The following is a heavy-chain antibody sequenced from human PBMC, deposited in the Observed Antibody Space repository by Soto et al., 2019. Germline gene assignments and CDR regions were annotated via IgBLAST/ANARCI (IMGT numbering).Heavy chain of an antibody. CDR2: INHSGST. V-gene: IGHV4-34*01. Sequence: QVQLQQWGAGLLKPSETLSLTCAVYGGSFSGYYWSWIRQPPGKGLEWIGEINHSGSTNYNPSLKSRVTISVDTSKNQSSLKLSSVTAADTAVYYCARGGSYYVRGYFQHWGQGTLVTVSS. CDR3: ARGGSYYVRGYFQH. CDR1: GGSFSGYY. J-gene: IGHJ1*01. D-gene: IGHD1-26*01.